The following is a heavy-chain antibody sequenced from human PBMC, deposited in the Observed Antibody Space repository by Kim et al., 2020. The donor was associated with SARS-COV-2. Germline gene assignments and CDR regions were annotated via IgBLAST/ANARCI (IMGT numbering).Heavy chain of an antibody. CDR1: GFTFSSYA. J-gene: IGHJ6*02. Sequence: GGSLRLSCAASGFTFSSYAMHWVRQAPGKGLEWVAVISYDGSNKYYADSVKGRFTISRDNSKNTLYLQMNSLRAEDTAVYYCARDLTYCSGGSCKHYYGMDVWGQGTTVTVSS. D-gene: IGHD2-15*01. V-gene: IGHV3-30-3*01. CDR3: ARDLTYCSGGSCKHYYGMDV. CDR2: ISYDGSNK.